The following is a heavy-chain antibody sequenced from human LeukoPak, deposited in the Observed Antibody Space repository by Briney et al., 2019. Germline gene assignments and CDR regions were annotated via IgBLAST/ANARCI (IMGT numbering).Heavy chain of an antibody. CDR3: ARERDGNIFDY. Sequence: PGGSLRLSCAASGFFFSDSAMAWVRQAPGKGLEWVSVIYSGGSTYYADSVKGRFTISRDNSKNTLYLQMNSLRAEDTAVYYCARERDGNIFDYWGQGTLVTVSS. V-gene: IGHV3-53*01. D-gene: IGHD4-23*01. CDR1: GFFFSDSA. CDR2: IYSGGST. J-gene: IGHJ4*02.